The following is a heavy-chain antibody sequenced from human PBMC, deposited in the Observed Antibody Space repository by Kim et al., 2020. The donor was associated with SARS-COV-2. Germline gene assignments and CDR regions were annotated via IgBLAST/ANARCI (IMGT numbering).Heavy chain of an antibody. CDR2: IYYSGST. V-gene: IGHV4-39*07. CDR1: GGSISSSSYY. Sequence: SVTLSLTCTVSGGSISSSSYYWGWIRQPPGKGLEWIGSIYYSGSTYYNPSLKSRVTISVDTSKNQFSLKLSSVTAADTAVFYCARDPLSGHFDYWGQGTLVTVSS. CDR3: ARDPLSGHFDY. D-gene: IGHD1-26*01. J-gene: IGHJ4*02.